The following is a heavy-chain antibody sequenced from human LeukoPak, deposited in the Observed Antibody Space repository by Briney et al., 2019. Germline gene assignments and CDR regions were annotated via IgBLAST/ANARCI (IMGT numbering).Heavy chain of an antibody. CDR1: GGSISSGGYY. Sequence: SQTLSLTCTVSGGSISSGGYYWSWIRQPPGKGLEWIGYIYHGGSTYYNPSLKSRVTISVDTSKNQFSLKLSSVTAADTAVYFCARDSWPEVVRFDYWGQGTLVTVSS. V-gene: IGHV4-30-2*01. CDR2: IYHGGST. CDR3: ARDSWPEVVRFDY. J-gene: IGHJ4*02. D-gene: IGHD1-14*01.